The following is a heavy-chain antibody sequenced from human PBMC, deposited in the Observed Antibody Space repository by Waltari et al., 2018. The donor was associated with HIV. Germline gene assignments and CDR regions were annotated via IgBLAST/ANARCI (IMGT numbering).Heavy chain of an antibody. CDR3: ARDSNKYCSGGSCSRFDP. J-gene: IGHJ5*02. V-gene: IGHV3-21*01. D-gene: IGHD2-15*01. CDR1: GFTFSTYS. CDR2: IRSRSRYK. Sequence: EVQLVESGGGLVKRGGSLRLSCAASGFTFSTYSMNWVRQAPGKGLGWCSNIRSRSRYKYYADSVKGRITISRDNAKNSLYLQMNSLRAEDTAVYYCARDSNKYCSGGSCSRFDPWGQGTLVTVSS.